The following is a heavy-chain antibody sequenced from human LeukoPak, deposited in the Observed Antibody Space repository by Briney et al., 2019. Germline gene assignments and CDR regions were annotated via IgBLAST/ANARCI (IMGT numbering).Heavy chain of an antibody. J-gene: IGHJ6*02. V-gene: IGHV4-59*01. Sequence: AETVSLTCTVSGGSISSYYWSWIRQPPGKGLEWIGYIYNSGSTNYNPSLKRRVIISVDTSKNQFSLKLSSVTAADTAVYYCAREGFDSYYYYYGMDVWGQETSATVSS. CDR1: GGSISSYY. CDR2: IYNSGST. D-gene: IGHD3-9*01. CDR3: AREGFDSYYYYYGMDV.